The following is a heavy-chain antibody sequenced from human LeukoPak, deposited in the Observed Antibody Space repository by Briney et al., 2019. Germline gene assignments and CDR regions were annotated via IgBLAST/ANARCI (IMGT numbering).Heavy chain of an antibody. CDR1: GYTLTELS. V-gene: IGHV1-24*01. J-gene: IGHJ4*02. D-gene: IGHD6-19*01. CDR3: ATSRRWLVLLEAYDY. CDR2: FDPEDGET. Sequence: GASVKLSCKVSGYTLTELSMHWVRQAPGKGLEWMGGFDPEDGETIYAQKFQGRVTMTEDTSTDTAYMELSSLGSEDTAAYYCATSRRWLVLLEAYDYWGQGTLATVSS.